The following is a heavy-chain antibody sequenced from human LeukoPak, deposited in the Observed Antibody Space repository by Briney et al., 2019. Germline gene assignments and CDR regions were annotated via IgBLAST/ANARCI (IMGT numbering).Heavy chain of an antibody. D-gene: IGHD6-6*01. CDR1: GFTFSSYE. V-gene: IGHV3-48*03. Sequence: GGSLRLSCSASGFTFSSYEMNWVRQAPGQGLEWVSYISSSGSTIYYADSVKGRFTISRDNSEITLYLQMNSLRVEDTAVYYCAGSRSSGGFDYWGQGTLVTVSS. CDR2: ISSSGSTI. J-gene: IGHJ4*02. CDR3: AGSRSSGGFDY.